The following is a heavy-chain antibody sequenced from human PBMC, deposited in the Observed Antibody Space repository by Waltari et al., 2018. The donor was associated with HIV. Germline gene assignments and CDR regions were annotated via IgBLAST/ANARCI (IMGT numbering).Heavy chain of an antibody. CDR1: EFTLNKYC. J-gene: IGHJ4*02. CDR3: AGEALYDSSGYYFDY. D-gene: IGHD3-22*01. V-gene: IGHV3-7*01. Sequence: EVQLVESGGGLVQPGGSLRLSCAASEFTLNKYCMTWVRQAPGKGPEGVANIKQDKSEKCYGDSVKGRFTISRDNAKNSLFLQMDSLRAEDTAVYYCAGEALYDSSGYYFDYWGQGTLVTVSS. CDR2: IKQDKSEK.